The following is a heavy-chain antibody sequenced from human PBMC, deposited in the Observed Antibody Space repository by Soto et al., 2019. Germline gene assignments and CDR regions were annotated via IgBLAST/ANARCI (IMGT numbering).Heavy chain of an antibody. CDR1: GGSISSYY. CDR2: IYYSGST. CDR3: ARHDYGDSIHAHAFDI. V-gene: IGHV4-59*08. J-gene: IGHJ3*02. Sequence: SETLSLTCTVSGGSISSYYWSWIRQPPGKGLEWIGYIYYSGSTNYNPSLKSRVTISVDTSKNQFSLKLSSVTAADTAVYYCARHDYGDSIHAHAFDIWGQGTMVTVSS. D-gene: IGHD4-17*01.